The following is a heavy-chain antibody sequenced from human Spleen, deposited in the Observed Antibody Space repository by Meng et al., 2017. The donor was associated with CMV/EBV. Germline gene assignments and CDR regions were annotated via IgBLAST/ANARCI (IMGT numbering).Heavy chain of an antibody. D-gene: IGHD3-22*01. CDR1: GGSISSGHYY. CDR2: IYYSGIT. V-gene: IGHV4-30-4*01. Sequence: LRLSCSVSGGSISSGHYYWSWIRQPPGKGLEWIGYIYYSGITYYNPSLKSRVTISVDTSKNQLSLKLSSVTAADTAVYYCASRGALYDSSGDYYDWGQGTLVTVSS. J-gene: IGHJ4*02. CDR3: ASRGALYDSSGDYYD.